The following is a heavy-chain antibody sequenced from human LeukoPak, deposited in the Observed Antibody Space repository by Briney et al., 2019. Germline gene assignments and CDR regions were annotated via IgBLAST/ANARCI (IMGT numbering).Heavy chain of an antibody. J-gene: IGHJ4*02. V-gene: IGHV1-8*01. D-gene: IGHD3/OR15-3a*01. CDR2: MNPKSGNT. Sequence: DSVKVSCKASGYTFSSYDINWVRQATGQGLEWMGWMNPKSGNTGYAQKFQGRVTMTRNTSTSTIYMELSSLISEDTAVYYCARRGFGLPCDYWGQGTLVTVSS. CDR1: GYTFSSYD. CDR3: ARRGFGLPCDY.